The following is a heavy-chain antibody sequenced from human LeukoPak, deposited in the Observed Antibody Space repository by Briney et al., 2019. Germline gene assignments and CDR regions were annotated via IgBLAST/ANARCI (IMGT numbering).Heavy chain of an antibody. D-gene: IGHD3-3*01. V-gene: IGHV4-61*02. Sequence: PSQTLSLTCTVSGGSISSGSYYWSWIRQPAGKGLEWIGRIYTSGSTNYNPSLKSRVTISVDTSKNQFSLKLSSVTAADTAVYYCARVPLRFLEWLASGFDPWGQGTLVTVSS. CDR3: ARVPLRFLEWLASGFDP. J-gene: IGHJ5*02. CDR2: IYTSGST. CDR1: GGSISSGSYY.